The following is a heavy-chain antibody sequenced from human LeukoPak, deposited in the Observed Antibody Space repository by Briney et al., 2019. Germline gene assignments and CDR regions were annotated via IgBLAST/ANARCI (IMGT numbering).Heavy chain of an antibody. CDR3: AREGVATTHYFDY. CDR1: GGSISSYY. Sequence: PSETLSLTRTVSGGSISSYYWSWIRQPPGKGLEWIGYIYYSGSTNYNPSLVSRVTISVDTSKNQFSLKLSSVTAADTAVYYCAREGVATTHYFDYWGQGTLVTVSS. V-gene: IGHV4-59*01. D-gene: IGHD5-24*01. J-gene: IGHJ4*02. CDR2: IYYSGST.